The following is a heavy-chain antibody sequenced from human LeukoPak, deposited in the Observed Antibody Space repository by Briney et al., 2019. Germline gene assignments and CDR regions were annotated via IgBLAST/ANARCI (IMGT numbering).Heavy chain of an antibody. Sequence: SETLSLTCTVSGGSISSSSYYWGWIRQPPGKGLEWIGSIYSSGSTYYNPSLRSRVTISVDTSKNQFSLKLSSVTAADTAVYYCVSGYYSNSDYWGQGTLVTVSS. CDR1: GGSISSSSYY. V-gene: IGHV4-39*01. J-gene: IGHJ4*02. CDR3: VSGYYSNSDY. D-gene: IGHD3-22*01. CDR2: IYSSGST.